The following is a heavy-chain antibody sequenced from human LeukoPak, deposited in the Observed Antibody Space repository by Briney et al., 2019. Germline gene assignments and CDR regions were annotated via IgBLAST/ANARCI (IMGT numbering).Heavy chain of an antibody. V-gene: IGHV3-30*18. CDR1: GFTFSSYG. CDR3: AKEGIFGVVRGLNYYYCMDV. Sequence: PGRSLRLSCAASGFTFSSYGMHWVRQAPGKGLEWVAVISYDGSNKYYADSVKGRFTISRDNSKNTLYLQMNSLRAEDTAVYYCAKEGIFGVVRGLNYYYCMDVWGKGTTVTVSS. J-gene: IGHJ6*03. CDR2: ISYDGSNK. D-gene: IGHD3-3*01.